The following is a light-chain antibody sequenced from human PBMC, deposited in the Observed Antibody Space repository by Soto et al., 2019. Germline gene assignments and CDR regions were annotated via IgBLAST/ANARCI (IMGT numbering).Light chain of an antibody. J-gene: IGLJ1*01. V-gene: IGLV1-44*01. CDR2: SNN. CDR3: AAWDDSLNVYV. CDR1: SSNIGSNT. Sequence: QSVLTQPPSASGTPGQRVTISCSGGSSNIGSNTVNWYQQLPGTAPKLLIYSNNQRPSGVPDRFSGSKSGTSASLAISGLQSEDEADYYCAAWDDSLNVYVFGTGTRSPS.